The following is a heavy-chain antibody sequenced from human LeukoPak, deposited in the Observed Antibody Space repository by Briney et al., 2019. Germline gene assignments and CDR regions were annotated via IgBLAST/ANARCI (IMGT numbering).Heavy chain of an antibody. CDR2: IIPIFDTA. CDR3: ASIGGLEYYFDY. J-gene: IGHJ4*02. D-gene: IGHD4-23*01. CDR1: GGTFSSYA. V-gene: IGHV1-69*13. Sequence: SVKVSCKASGGTFSSYAISWVRQAPGQGLEWMGGIIPIFDTANYAQKFQGRVTITADESTSTAYMELSSLRSEDTAVYYCASIGGLEYYFDYWGQGTLVTVSS.